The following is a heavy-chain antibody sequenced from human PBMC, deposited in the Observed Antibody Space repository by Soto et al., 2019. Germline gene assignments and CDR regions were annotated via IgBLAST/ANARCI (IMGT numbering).Heavy chain of an antibody. CDR2: MNPKSGNT. D-gene: IGHD2-15*01. CDR3: AREIGDEYWSGGSCCGDFAL. J-gene: IGHJ3*01. Sequence: QVQLVQSGAEVQKPGASVKVSCKASGYPFSSYDINWVRQATGQGLEWMGWMNPKSGNTGYAQKFRGTVTMTRTTTINTGDLGRTSLRYEDTSVYDCAREIGDEYWSGGSCCGDFALWGLWTMFTV. V-gene: IGHV1-8*01. CDR1: GYPFSSYD.